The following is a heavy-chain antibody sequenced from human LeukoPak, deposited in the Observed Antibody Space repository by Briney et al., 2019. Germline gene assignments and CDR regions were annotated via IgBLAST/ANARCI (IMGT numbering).Heavy chain of an antibody. CDR2: IIPIFGTA. D-gene: IGHD2-2*02. CDR3: ARGIVVVPAAISLSRPGARFDY. CDR1: GGTFSSYA. J-gene: IGHJ4*02. V-gene: IGHV1-69*05. Sequence: SVKVSCKASGGTFSSYAISWVRQAPGQGLEWMGRIIPIFGTANYAQKFQVRVTITTDESTSTAYMELSSLRSEDTAVYYCARGIVVVPAAISLSRPGARFDYWGQGTLVTVSS.